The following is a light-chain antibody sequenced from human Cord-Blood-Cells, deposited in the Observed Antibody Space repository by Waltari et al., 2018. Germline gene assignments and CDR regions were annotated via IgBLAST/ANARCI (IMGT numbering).Light chain of an antibody. CDR3: AAWDDSLNGYV. J-gene: IGLJ1*01. Sequence: QSVLTQPPSVSEAPRQRVTLSCSERSSNIGTSAVTWYQQLPGKAPKLLIYYDDLLPSGVSDRFSGSKSGTSASLAISGLQSEDEADYYCAAWDDSLNGYVFGTGTKVTVL. V-gene: IGLV1-36*01. CDR1: SSNIGTSA. CDR2: YDD.